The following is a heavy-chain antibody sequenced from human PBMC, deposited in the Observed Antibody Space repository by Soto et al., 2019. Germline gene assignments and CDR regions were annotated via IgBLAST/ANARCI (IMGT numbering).Heavy chain of an antibody. V-gene: IGHV1-8*01. J-gene: IGHJ4*02. D-gene: IGHD6-13*01. CDR2: MNPNSGNA. Sequence: QVQLVQSGAEVKKPGASVKVSRKASGYTFTRYDINWVRQATGQGREWMGWMNPNSGNAGYAQRFQGRVTMTWNTSISTAYMDLSSLRTGDTAVYFCARSQRRTSAAGAGDYWGQGTLVTVSS. CDR1: GYTFTRYD. CDR3: ARSQRRTSAAGAGDY.